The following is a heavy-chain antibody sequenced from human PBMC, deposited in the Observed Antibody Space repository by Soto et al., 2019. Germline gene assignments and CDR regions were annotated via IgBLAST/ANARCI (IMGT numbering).Heavy chain of an antibody. Sequence: PGGSLRLSCAASGVTFSNFEMNWVRQAPGKGLEWVSYISISANTIYYADSVKGRFTVSRDNAKNSLYLQMHSLRAEDTAVYYCARAAPNFWSGYPNFFDYGGPGTMVTV. CDR3: ARAAPNFWSGYPNFFDY. J-gene: IGHJ4*02. CDR2: ISISANTI. V-gene: IGHV3-48*03. D-gene: IGHD3-3*01. CDR1: GVTFSNFE.